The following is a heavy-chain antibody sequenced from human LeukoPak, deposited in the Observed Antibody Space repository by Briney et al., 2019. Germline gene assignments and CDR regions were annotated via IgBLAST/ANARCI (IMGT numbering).Heavy chain of an antibody. CDR1: GFTFSSYS. J-gene: IGHJ4*02. CDR2: ISSSSSTI. V-gene: IGHV3-48*04. CDR3: ARVIAPLVRALGY. Sequence: GGSLRLSCAASGFTFSSYSMNWVRQAPGKGLEWVSYISSSSSTIYYADSVKGRFTISRDNAKNSLYLQMNSLRAEDTAVYYCARVIAPLVRALGYWGQGTLVTVSS. D-gene: IGHD6-6*01.